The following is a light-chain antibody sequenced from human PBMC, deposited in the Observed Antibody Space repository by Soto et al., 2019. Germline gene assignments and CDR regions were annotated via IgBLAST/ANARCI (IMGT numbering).Light chain of an antibody. CDR1: QSVSSSF. J-gene: IGKJ5*01. Sequence: EIVLTQSPGTLSLSPGERATLSCRASQSVSSSFLGWYQQKPGQAPRLLIYGASSRATGIPDRFSGSGSETDFTLTISRLEPEDFAVYYCQQYGSSPITFGQGTRLESK. V-gene: IGKV3-20*01. CDR2: GAS. CDR3: QQYGSSPIT.